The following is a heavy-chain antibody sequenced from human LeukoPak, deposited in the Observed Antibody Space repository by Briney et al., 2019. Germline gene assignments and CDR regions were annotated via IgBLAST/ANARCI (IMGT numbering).Heavy chain of an antibody. D-gene: IGHD1-26*01. CDR2: MNPNSGNT. J-gene: IGHJ4*02. CDR3: ARASQLRGSPSGFDY. Sequence: ASVKVSCKASGYTFTSYDINWVRQATGQGLGWMGWMNPNSGNTGYAQKFQGRVTMTRNTSISTAYMELSSLRSEDTAVYYCARASQLRGSPSGFDYWGQGTLVTVSS. V-gene: IGHV1-8*01. CDR1: GYTFTSYD.